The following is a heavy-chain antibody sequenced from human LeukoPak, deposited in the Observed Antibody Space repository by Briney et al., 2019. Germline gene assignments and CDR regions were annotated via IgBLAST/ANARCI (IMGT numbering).Heavy chain of an antibody. J-gene: IGHJ4*02. CDR2: ISAYNGNT. Sequence: GASVKVSCKASGGTFSSYTISWVRQAPGQGLEWMGWISAYNGNTNYAQKLQGRVTMTTDTSTSTTYMELRSLRSDDTAVYYCARDRNWNDIDYWGQGTLVTVSS. D-gene: IGHD1-20*01. CDR1: GGTFSSYT. V-gene: IGHV1-18*01. CDR3: ARDRNWNDIDY.